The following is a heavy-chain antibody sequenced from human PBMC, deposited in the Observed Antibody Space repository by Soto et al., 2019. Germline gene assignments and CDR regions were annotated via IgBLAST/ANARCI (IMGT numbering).Heavy chain of an antibody. CDR2: IYYSGST. J-gene: IGHJ4*02. CDR1: GGSISSHF. V-gene: IGHV4-59*11. D-gene: IGHD1-26*01. CDR3: ASSGRYSRVYY. Sequence: SETLSLTCTISGGSISSHFWTWIRQSPGKGLECVGYIYYSGSTNYNPSLKSRVTISVDTSKNQFSLKLSSVTAADTAVYYCASSGRYSRVYYWGQGTLVTVSS.